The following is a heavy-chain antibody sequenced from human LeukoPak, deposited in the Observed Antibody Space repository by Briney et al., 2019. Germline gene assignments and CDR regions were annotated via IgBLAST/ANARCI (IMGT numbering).Heavy chain of an antibody. D-gene: IGHD6-19*01. V-gene: IGHV1-2*02. CDR2: INPNSGGT. CDR3: ASLPYSSGWFDY. CDR1: GYTFTGYY. Sequence: ASVKVSCKASGYTFTGYYMHWVRQAPGQGLEWMGWINPNSGGTNYAQKCQGRVTMTRDTSISTAYMELSRLRSDDTAVYYCASLPYSSGWFDYWGQGTLVTVSS. J-gene: IGHJ4*02.